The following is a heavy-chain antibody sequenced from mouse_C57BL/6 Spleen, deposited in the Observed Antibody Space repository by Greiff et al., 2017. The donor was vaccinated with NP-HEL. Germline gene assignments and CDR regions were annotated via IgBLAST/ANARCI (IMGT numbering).Heavy chain of an antibody. V-gene: IGHV1-59*01. CDR3: ARDYGSSYGYFDV. CDR2: IDPSDSYT. Sequence: VQLQQSGAELVRPGTSVKLSCKASGYTFPSYWMHWVKQRPGQRLEWIGVIDPSDSYTNYTQKFKGKATLTVDPSSSTAYMQLSSLTSEDSAVYYCARDYGSSYGYFDVWGTGTTVTVSS. D-gene: IGHD1-1*01. CDR1: GYTFPSYW. J-gene: IGHJ1*03.